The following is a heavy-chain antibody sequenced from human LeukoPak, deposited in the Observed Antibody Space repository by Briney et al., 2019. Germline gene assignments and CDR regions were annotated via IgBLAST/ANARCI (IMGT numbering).Heavy chain of an antibody. Sequence: SETLSLTCTVSGGSIRSYYWSWIRQPPGKGLEWIGYIYYSGSTNYNYNPSLKSRVTISVDTSKSQFSLKLSSVTAADTAVYYCARLGAARGFALFDYWGQGTLVTVSS. V-gene: IGHV4-59*08. CDR2: IYYSGSTNY. J-gene: IGHJ4*02. CDR3: ARLGAARGFALFDY. CDR1: GGSIRSYY. D-gene: IGHD6-6*01.